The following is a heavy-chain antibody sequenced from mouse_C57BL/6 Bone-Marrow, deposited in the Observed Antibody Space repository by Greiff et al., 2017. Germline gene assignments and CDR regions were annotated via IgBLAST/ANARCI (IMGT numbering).Heavy chain of an antibody. CDR3: SRRSGNYSWFAY. D-gene: IGHD2-1*01. V-gene: IGHV1-4*01. J-gene: IGHJ3*01. CDR1: GYTFTGYT. Sequence: VQLEESGAELARPGASVKMSCKASGYTFTGYTMHWVKQRPGQGLEWIGYINPSSGYTKYNQKFKDKATLTADKSSSTAYMQLSSLTSEDSAVYYCSRRSGNYSWFAYWGQGTLVTVSA. CDR2: INPSSGYT.